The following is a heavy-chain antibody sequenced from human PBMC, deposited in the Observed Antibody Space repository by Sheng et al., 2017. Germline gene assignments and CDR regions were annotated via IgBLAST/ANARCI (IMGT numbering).Heavy chain of an antibody. V-gene: IGHV4-31*03. J-gene: IGHJ6*02. D-gene: IGHD2-2*01. CDR2: IYYSGST. CDR3: ARDLCSSTSCLLSAYYYGMDV. Sequence: QVQLQESGPGLVKPSQTLSITCTVSGGSISSGGYYWSWIRQHPGKGLEWIGYIYYSGSTYYNPSLKSRVTISVDTSKNQFSLKLSSVTAADTAVYYCARDLCSSTSCLLSAYYYGMDVWGQGTTV. CDR1: GGSISSGGYY.